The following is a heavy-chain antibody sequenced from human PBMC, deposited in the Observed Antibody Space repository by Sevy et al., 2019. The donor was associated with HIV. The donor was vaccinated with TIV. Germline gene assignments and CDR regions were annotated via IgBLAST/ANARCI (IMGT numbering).Heavy chain of an antibody. D-gene: IGHD1-1*01. CDR3: ARIRDVYNSNWFDP. V-gene: IGHV1-69*13. J-gene: IGHJ5*02. Sequence: ASVKVSCKASGGTFSSYAISWVRQAPGQGLEWMGGIIPIFGTANYAQKFQGRVTITADESTSTAYMELSSLRSEDTAVYDCARIRDVYNSNWFDPWGQGTLVTVSS. CDR2: IIPIFGTA. CDR1: GGTFSSYA.